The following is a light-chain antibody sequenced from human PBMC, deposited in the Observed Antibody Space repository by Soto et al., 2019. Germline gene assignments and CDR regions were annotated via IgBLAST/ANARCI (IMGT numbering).Light chain of an antibody. CDR2: DAS. V-gene: IGKV3-11*01. CDR3: QQRSNWPPTWT. CDR1: QSIGSY. Sequence: EIVSTQSPATLSLSPGERATLSCRASQSIGSYLAWYQQKPGQAPRLLIYDASNRATGIPARFSGSGSGTDFTLTISSLEPEDFAVYYCQQRSNWPPTWTFGQGTKVEIK. J-gene: IGKJ1*01.